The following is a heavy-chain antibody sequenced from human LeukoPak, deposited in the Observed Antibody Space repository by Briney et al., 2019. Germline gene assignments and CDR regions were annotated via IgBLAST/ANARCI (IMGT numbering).Heavy chain of an antibody. CDR1: GGSISSSSYY. CDR3: VRDRTFWSGYYGYYFDY. CDR2: IYYSGST. J-gene: IGHJ4*02. Sequence: SETLSLTCTVSGGSISSSSYYWGWIRQPPGKGLEWSGSIYYSGSTYYNPSLKSRVTISVDTSKNQFSLKLSSVTAADTAVYYCVRDRTFWSGYYGYYFDYWGQGTLVTVSS. V-gene: IGHV4-39*02. D-gene: IGHD3-3*01.